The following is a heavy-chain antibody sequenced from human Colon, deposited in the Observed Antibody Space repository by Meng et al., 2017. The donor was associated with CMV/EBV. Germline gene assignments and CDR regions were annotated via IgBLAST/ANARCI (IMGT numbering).Heavy chain of an antibody. CDR3: ARGEYCSSTSCYEGFTWFDP. CDR2: ISAYNGNT. Sequence: YGISWGRQAPGQGLEWMGWISAYNGNTNYAQKLQGRVTMTTDTSTSTAYMELRSLRSDDTAVYYCARGEYCSSTSCYEGFTWFDPWGQGTLVTVSS. J-gene: IGHJ5*02. V-gene: IGHV1-18*01. D-gene: IGHD2-2*01. CDR1: YG.